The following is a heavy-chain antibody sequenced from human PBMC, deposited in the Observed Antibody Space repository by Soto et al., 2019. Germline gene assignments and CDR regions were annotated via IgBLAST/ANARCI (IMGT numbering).Heavy chain of an antibody. V-gene: IGHV3-30-3*01. D-gene: IGHD6-6*01. CDR3: ARARKQLVLIDY. J-gene: IGHJ4*02. CDR1: GFTFSSYA. Sequence: QVQLVESGGGVVQPGRSLRLSCAASGFTFSSYAMHWVRQAPGRGRGWVAVISYDGSNKYYADSVKGRFTISRDNSKNTLYLQMNSLRAEDTAVYYCARARKQLVLIDYWGQGTLVTVSS. CDR2: ISYDGSNK.